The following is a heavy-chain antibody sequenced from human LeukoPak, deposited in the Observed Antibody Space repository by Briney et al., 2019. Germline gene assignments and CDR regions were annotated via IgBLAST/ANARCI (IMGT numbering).Heavy chain of an antibody. V-gene: IGHV4-61*02. J-gene: IGHJ5*02. CDR2: IYTSGST. CDR1: GGSISSGSYY. Sequence: SQTLSLTCTVSGGSISSGSYYWSWIRQPAGKGLEWIGRIYTSGSTNYNPSLKSRVTISVDTSKNQFSLKLSSVTAADTAVYYCARDLGPDYDFWSASSKWFDPWGQGTLVTVSS. CDR3: ARDLGPDYDFWSASSKWFDP. D-gene: IGHD3-3*01.